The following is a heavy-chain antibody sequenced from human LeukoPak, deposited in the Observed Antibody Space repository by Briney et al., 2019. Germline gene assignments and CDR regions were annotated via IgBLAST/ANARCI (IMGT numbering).Heavy chain of an antibody. J-gene: IGHJ4*02. CDR2: ISYDGSNK. D-gene: IGHD6-19*01. V-gene: IGHV3-30*04. Sequence: GGSLRLSCAASGFTFSSYAMHWVRQAPGKGREWVAVISYDGSNKYYADSVKGRFTISRDNSKNTLYLQMNSLRAEDTAVYYCARGGWYNRPPFDYWGQGTLVTVSS. CDR1: GFTFSSYA. CDR3: ARGGWYNRPPFDY.